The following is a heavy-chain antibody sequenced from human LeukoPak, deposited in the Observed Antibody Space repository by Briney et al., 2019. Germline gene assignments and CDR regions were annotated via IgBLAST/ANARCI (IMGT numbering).Heavy chain of an antibody. CDR3: ASLWFGELNWFDP. V-gene: IGHV1-69*13. D-gene: IGHD3-10*01. CDR2: IIPIFGTA. CDR1: GGTFSSYA. J-gene: IGHJ5*02. Sequence: ASVKVSCKASGGTFSSYAISWVRQAPGQGLEWMGGIIPIFGTANYAQKFQGRVTITADESTSTAYMELSSLRSEDTAVYYCASLWFGELNWFDPWSQGTLVTVSS.